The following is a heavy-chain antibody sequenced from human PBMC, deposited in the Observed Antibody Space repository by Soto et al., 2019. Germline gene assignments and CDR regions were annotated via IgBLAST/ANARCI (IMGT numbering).Heavy chain of an antibody. D-gene: IGHD3-22*01. CDR3: DSSGYYPIFDY. J-gene: IGHJ4*02. CDR1: GFTFSSYA. V-gene: IGHV3-23*01. Sequence: GGSLRLSCAASGFTFSSYAMSWVRQAPGKGLEWVSTISGSGGNTYYVDSVKGRFTISRDNSKNTLYLQMNSLRAEDTAVYYYDSSGYYPIFDYWGQGTLVTVSS. CDR2: ISGSGGNT.